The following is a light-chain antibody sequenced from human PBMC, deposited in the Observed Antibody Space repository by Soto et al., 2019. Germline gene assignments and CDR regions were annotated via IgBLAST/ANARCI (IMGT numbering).Light chain of an antibody. CDR3: CSYAGTYSYV. V-gene: IGLV2-11*01. J-gene: IGLJ1*01. CDR2: DVY. CDR1: SGDVGGYNF. Sequence: QSALTQPRSVSGSPGQSVTISCTGTSGDVGGYNFVSWYQHHPDKAPKLIIYDVYKRPSGVPDRFSASKSGNAASLTISGLQAEDEADYYCCSYAGTYSYVFGPGTKGTVL.